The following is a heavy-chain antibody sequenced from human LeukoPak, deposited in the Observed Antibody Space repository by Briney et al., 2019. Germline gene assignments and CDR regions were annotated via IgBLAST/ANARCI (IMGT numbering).Heavy chain of an antibody. CDR1: GFTFSSYA. V-gene: IGHV3-64*01. D-gene: IGHD4-17*01. Sequence: GGSLRLSCAASGFTFSSYAMYWVRQAPGKGLEYVSAITGSGGSTYYANSVKGRFTISRDNSKNTLYLQMGSLRAEDMAVYYCARVDYGDFVFDHWGQGTLVTVSS. J-gene: IGHJ4*02. CDR2: ITGSGGST. CDR3: ARVDYGDFVFDH.